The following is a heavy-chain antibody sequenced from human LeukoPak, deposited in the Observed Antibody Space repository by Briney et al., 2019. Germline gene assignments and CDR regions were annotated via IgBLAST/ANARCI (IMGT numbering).Heavy chain of an antibody. CDR3: ARQVSDYFYYYIDV. Sequence: PSETLSLTCSVSGGSISSSSYYWNWIRQPPGKGLEWVGSTYYSGTTYYNSSLKSRVTISEDTSKNRFSLMLTSVTAADTAVYYCARQVSDYFYYYIDVWGEGTMVIVSS. J-gene: IGHJ6*03. V-gene: IGHV4-39*01. CDR1: GGSISSSSYY. CDR2: TYYSGTT.